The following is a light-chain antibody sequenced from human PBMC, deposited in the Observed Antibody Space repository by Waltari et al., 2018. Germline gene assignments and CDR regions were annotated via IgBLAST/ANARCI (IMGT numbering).Light chain of an antibody. CDR1: SGVNVANHR. J-gene: IGLJ2*01. CDR3: MIWRSGASE. CDR2: YKSDSDK. V-gene: IGLV5-45*03. Sequence: QAVLTQPSSLSASPGASASLTCTLRSGVNVANHRIYWYQQKPGSPPQYLLRYKSDSDKQQGYGVPSRFSGSKDASAKAVILLISGRQSEDEADYYCMIWRSGASEFGGGTKLTVL.